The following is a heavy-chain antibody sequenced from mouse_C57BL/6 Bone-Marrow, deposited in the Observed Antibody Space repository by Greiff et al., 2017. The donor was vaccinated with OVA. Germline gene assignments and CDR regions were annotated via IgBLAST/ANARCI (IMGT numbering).Heavy chain of an antibody. CDR3: ARREVDYDGGYWYFDV. CDR1: GYTFTDHT. V-gene: IGHV1-78*01. Sequence: VQLQQSDAELVKPGASVKISCKVSGYTFTDHTIHWMKQRPEPGLEWIGYIYPRDGSTKYNEKFKGKATLTADKSSSTAYMQLNSLTSEDSAVYFCARREVDYDGGYWYFDVWGTGTTVTVSS. D-gene: IGHD2-4*01. J-gene: IGHJ1*03. CDR2: IYPRDGST.